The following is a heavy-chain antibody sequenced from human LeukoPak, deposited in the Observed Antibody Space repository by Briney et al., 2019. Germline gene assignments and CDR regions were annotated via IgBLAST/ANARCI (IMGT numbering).Heavy chain of an antibody. D-gene: IGHD3-22*01. J-gene: IGHJ4*02. CDR3: ATGGSDSSDYFFGFY. CDR2: INNGGSRT. V-gene: IGHV3-74*03. CDR1: GFTFSNYW. Sequence: GGSMRLSCAASGFTFSNYWMHWVRQAPGKGLVWVSRINNGGSRTMYADSVKGRFTISRDNARNTLYLQMNSLRAEDTAIYYCATGGSDSSDYFFGFYWGQGTLVTVSS.